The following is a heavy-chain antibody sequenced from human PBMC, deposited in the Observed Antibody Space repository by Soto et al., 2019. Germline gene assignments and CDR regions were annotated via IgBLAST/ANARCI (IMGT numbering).Heavy chain of an antibody. V-gene: IGHV6-1*01. CDR3: ARDELHYRTPLDS. J-gene: IGHJ4*02. Sequence: SQTLSLTCAISGDSVSSNSAAWNWIRQSPSRGLEWLGRTFYRSKWLTDYGVSVKSRITITADTSKNQFSLHLNSMTPEDTAIYYCARDELHYRTPLDSWGQGTLVTVSS. D-gene: IGHD3-10*01. CDR1: GDSVSSNSAA. CDR2: TFYRSKWLT.